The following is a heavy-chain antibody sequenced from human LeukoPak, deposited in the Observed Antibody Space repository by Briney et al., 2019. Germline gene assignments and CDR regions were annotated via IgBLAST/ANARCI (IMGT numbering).Heavy chain of an antibody. J-gene: IGHJ4*02. Sequence: GRSLRLSCAASGFTFSSYAMSWVRQAPGKGLEWVSAISGSGGSTYYADSVKGRFTISRDNSKNTLYLQMNSLRAEDTAVYYCAKVFQQQLGTPFDYWGQGTLITVSS. D-gene: IGHD6-13*01. CDR1: GFTFSSYA. V-gene: IGHV3-23*01. CDR2: ISGSGGST. CDR3: AKVFQQQLGTPFDY.